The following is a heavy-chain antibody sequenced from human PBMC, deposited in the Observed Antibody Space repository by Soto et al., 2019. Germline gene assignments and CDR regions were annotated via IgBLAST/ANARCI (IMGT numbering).Heavy chain of an antibody. J-gene: IGHJ4*02. Sequence: GGSLRLSCAASGFTFNNYAMSWVRQAPWKGLEWVSAISGSGGHTYYADSVKGRFTISRDKSKNTLYFQMNSLRAEDTAVYYCVRSLRYIAELANPHYFDYWGPGILVTVSS. CDR2: ISGSGGHT. D-gene: IGHD6-13*01. V-gene: IGHV3-23*01. CDR3: VRSLRYIAELANPHYFDY. CDR1: GFTFNNYA.